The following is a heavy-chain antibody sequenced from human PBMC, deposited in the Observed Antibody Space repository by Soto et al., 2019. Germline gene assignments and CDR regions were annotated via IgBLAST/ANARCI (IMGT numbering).Heavy chain of an antibody. CDR2: FWANGINK. CDR1: RFTFSNYG. V-gene: IGHV3-33*01. J-gene: IGHJ5*02. D-gene: IGHD3-9*01. CDR3: ARDTDTTSNYGSFDP. Sequence: SLRLSCTTSRFTFSNYGMHWVLQTPFKGLEWVAVFWANGINKYYADSVKGRFTVSRDNSKNTLYLQMDSLRAEDTAMYYCARDTDTTSNYGSFDPWGQGTPVTVSS.